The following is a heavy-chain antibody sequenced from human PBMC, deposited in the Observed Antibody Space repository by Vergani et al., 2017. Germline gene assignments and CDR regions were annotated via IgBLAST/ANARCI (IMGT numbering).Heavy chain of an antibody. J-gene: IGHJ6*03. V-gene: IGHV4-59*01. CDR3: AVRKSYSSSSGLGYYYYYMDV. Sequence: QVQLQESGPGLVKPSETLSLTCTVSGGSISSYYWSWIRQPPGKGLEWIGYIYYSGSTNYNPSLKSRVTISVDTSKNQFSLKLSSVTAEDTAVYYCAVRKSYSSSSGLGYYYYYMDVWGKGTTVTVSS. CDR1: GGSISSYY. CDR2: IYYSGST. D-gene: IGHD6-6*01.